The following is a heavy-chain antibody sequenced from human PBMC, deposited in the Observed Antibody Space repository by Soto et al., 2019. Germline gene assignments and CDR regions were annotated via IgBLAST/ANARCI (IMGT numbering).Heavy chain of an antibody. Sequence: ASVKVSCKASGYTFTSYGISWVRQAPGQGLEWMGWTSAGNGNTNYAQKFQGRVTMTTDTSTSTAYMELSSLRSEDTAVYYCARLSGPAARHNNGFDAWGQGTLVTVSS. CDR3: ARLSGPAARHNNGFDA. CDR2: TSAGNGNT. V-gene: IGHV1-18*01. J-gene: IGHJ5*02. D-gene: IGHD2-2*01. CDR1: GYTFTSYG.